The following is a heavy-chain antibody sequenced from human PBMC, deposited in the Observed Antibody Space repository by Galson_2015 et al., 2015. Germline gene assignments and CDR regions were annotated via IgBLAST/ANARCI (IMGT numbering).Heavy chain of an antibody. D-gene: IGHD6-13*01. V-gene: IGHV1-3*01. CDR1: GFTFSSYA. CDR3: ARDSIAAAGEYFDY. J-gene: IGHJ4*02. CDR2: ITPGNGNT. Sequence: SVKVSCKASGFTFSSYAIHWVRQAPGQRLDWMGWITPGNGNTKYSQSFQGKVTITWDTSASTAYMELSSLRSEDTAIYFCARDSIAAAGEYFDYWGQGTLVTVSS.